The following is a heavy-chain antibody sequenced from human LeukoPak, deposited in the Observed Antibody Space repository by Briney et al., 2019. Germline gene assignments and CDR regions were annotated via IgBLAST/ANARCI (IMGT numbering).Heavy chain of an antibody. J-gene: IGHJ4*02. CDR1: GGHISTYY. CDR3: ARDNWSSWFPTFFDY. CDR2: IYTSGST. Sequence: SETLSLTCTVSGGHISTYYWSWSRQPAGKGLEWIGRIYTSGSTNYNPSLKSRVTMSVDTSKNQFSLKLSSVTAADTAVYYCARDNWSSWFPTFFDYWGRGTLVTVSS. V-gene: IGHV4-4*07. D-gene: IGHD6-13*01.